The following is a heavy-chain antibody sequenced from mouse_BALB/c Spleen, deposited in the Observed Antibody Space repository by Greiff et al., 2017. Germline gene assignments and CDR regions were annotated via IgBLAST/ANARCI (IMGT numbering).Heavy chain of an antibody. CDR1: GYSITSDYA. D-gene: IGHD1-1*01. CDR3: ARSTVVAESAMDY. Sequence: DVHLVESGPGLVKPSQSLSLTCTVTGYSITSDYAWNWIRQFPGNKLEWMGYISYSGSTSYNPSLKSRISITRDTSKNQFFLQLNSVTTEDTATYYCARSTVVAESAMDYWGQGTSVTVSS. J-gene: IGHJ4*01. V-gene: IGHV3-2*02. CDR2: ISYSGST.